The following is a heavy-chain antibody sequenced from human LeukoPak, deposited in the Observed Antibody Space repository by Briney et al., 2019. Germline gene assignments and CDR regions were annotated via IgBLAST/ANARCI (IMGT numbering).Heavy chain of an antibody. D-gene: IGHD2-2*01. V-gene: IGHV3-30*02. J-gene: IGHJ4*02. CDR2: IRYDGSTK. CDR1: GFTFSNYG. CDR3: AKVACSITSCYFTDY. Sequence: PGGSLRLSCAASGFTFSNYGMHWVRQAPGKGLEWVAFIRYDGSTKYYADSVKGRFTISRDSSKNTLFLQMDSLRAEDTAVYYCAKVACSITSCYFTDYWGQGTMVTVS.